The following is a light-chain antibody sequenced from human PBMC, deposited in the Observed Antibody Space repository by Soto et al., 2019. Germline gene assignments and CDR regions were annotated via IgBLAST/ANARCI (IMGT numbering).Light chain of an antibody. Sequence: QSALTQPASVPGSPGQSITISCTGTSSDVGSYNLVSWYQQHPGKAPKLMIYEVSKRPSGVSNRFSGSKSGNTASLTISGLQAEDEADYYCCSYAGSSTYVFGTGDQGHRP. CDR3: CSYAGSSTYV. CDR2: EVS. J-gene: IGLJ1*01. CDR1: SSDVGSYNL. V-gene: IGLV2-23*02.